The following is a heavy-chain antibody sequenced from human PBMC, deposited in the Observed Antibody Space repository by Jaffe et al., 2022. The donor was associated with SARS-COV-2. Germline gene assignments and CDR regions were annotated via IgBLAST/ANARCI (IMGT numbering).Heavy chain of an antibody. CDR1: GGSVNSGIYY. CDR3: ASRDFGEFNFDN. Sequence: QVQLQESGPGLVKPSETLSLTCSVSGGSVNSGIYYWTWIRQPPGKGLEWIGDISDSGNTNHNPSLKSRVTISIDTSKSQFSLKLRSVTAADTAMYFCASRDFGEFNFDNWGQGTLVTVSS. V-gene: IGHV4-61*01. J-gene: IGHJ4*02. D-gene: IGHD3-10*01. CDR2: ISDSGNT.